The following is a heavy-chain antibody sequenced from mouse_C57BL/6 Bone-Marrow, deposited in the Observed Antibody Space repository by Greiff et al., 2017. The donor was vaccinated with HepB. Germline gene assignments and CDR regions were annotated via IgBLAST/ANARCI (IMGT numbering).Heavy chain of an antibody. V-gene: IGHV1-15*01. CDR2: IDPETGGT. Sequence: QVQLQQSGAELVRPGASVTLSCKASGYTFTDYEMHWVKQTPVHGLEWIGAIDPETGGTAYNQKFKGKAILTADKSSSTAYMELRSLTSEDSAVYYCTRMSGILLRHYYAMDYWGQGTSGTVSS. J-gene: IGHJ4*01. D-gene: IGHD1-1*01. CDR3: TRMSGILLRHYYAMDY. CDR1: GYTFTDYE.